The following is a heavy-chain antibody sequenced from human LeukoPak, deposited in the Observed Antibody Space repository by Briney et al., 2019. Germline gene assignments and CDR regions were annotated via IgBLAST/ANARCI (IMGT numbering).Heavy chain of an antibody. CDR1: GGSISSYY. D-gene: IGHD5-24*01. V-gene: IGHV4-59*01. CDR3: ARTERDGYNGN. CDR2: IYYSGST. Sequence: SETLSLTCTVSGGSISSYYWSWIRQPPGKGLEWIGYIYYSGSTNYNPSLKSRVAISVDTSKNQFSLKLSSVTAADTAVYYCARTERDGYNGNWGQGTLVTVSS. J-gene: IGHJ4*02.